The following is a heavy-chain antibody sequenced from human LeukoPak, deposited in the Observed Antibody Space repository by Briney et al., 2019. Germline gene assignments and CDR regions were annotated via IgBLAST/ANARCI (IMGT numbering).Heavy chain of an antibody. D-gene: IGHD3-10*01. CDR1: GGSFSGYY. V-gene: IGHV4-34*01. Sequence: SEALSLTCAVYGGSFSGYYWSWIRQPPGKGLEWIGEINHSGSTNYDPSLKSRVTISVDTSKNQFSLKLSSVTAADTAVYYCVRDRAMVRGVIKRDYWGQGTLVTVSS. J-gene: IGHJ4*02. CDR2: INHSGST. CDR3: VRDRAMVRGVIKRDY.